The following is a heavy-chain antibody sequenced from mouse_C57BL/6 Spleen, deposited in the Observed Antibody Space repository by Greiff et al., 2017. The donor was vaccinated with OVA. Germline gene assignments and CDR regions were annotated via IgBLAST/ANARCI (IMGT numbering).Heavy chain of an antibody. CDR1: GYTFTSYW. CDR3: ARGGFHYFDY. D-gene: IGHD3-2*02. Sequence: KLPGAELVKPGASVKLSCKASGYTFTSYWMQWVKQRPGQGLEWIGEIDPSDSYTNYNQKFKGKATLTVDTSSSTAYMQLSSLTSEDSAVYYCARGGFHYFDYWGQGTTLTVSS. J-gene: IGHJ2*01. V-gene: IGHV1-50*01. CDR2: IDPSDSYT.